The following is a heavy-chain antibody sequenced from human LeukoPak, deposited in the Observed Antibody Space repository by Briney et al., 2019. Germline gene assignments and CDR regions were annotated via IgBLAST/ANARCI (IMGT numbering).Heavy chain of an antibody. D-gene: IGHD4-17*01. CDR2: INPNSGGT. Sequence: GASVKVSCKASGYTFTSYGISWVRQAPGQGLEWMGWINPNSGGTNYAQKFQGRVTMTRDTSISTAYMELSRLRSDDTAVYYCARAFSPTVYWGQGTLVTVSS. J-gene: IGHJ4*02. V-gene: IGHV1-2*02. CDR3: ARAFSPTVY. CDR1: GYTFTSYG.